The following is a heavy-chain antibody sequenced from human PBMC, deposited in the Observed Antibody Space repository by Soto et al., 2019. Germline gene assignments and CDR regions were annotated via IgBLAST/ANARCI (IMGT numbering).Heavy chain of an antibody. D-gene: IGHD3-3*01. CDR1: GGSISSSTYY. V-gene: IGHV4-39*07. CDR2: IYYSGGS. J-gene: IGHJ5*02. CDR3: ARTYYDFWSGYWRWFDP. Sequence: SETLSLTCTVSGGSISSSTYYWGWIRQPPGKGLEWIGSIYYSGGSYYNPSLKSRVTISIDTSKNQFSLKLSSVTAADTAVYYCARTYYDFWSGYWRWFDPWGQGTLVTVSS.